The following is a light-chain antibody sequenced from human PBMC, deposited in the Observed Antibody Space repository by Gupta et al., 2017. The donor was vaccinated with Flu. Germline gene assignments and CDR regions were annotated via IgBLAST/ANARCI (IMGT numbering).Light chain of an antibody. V-gene: IGKV4-1*01. CDR3: QQYYSTLFT. Sequence: DIVMTQSPDSLTVPLVERATINCRSSQSVLYSSNNKNYFAWYQQKPGQPPKLLIYGASTRESGVPDRCSGSGSGTDFTLTISSLQAEDVAVYYCQQYYSTLFTFGPGTKVEIK. J-gene: IGKJ3*01. CDR1: QSVLYSSNNKNY. CDR2: GAS.